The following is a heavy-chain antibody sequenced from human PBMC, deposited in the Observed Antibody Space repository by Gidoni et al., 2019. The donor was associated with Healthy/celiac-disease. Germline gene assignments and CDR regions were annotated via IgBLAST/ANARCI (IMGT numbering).Heavy chain of an antibody. CDR3: ARGATVLSYYYGMDV. CDR2: ISYDGSNK. CDR1: GFTFSSYA. V-gene: IGHV3-30*04. D-gene: IGHD4-17*01. Sequence: QVQLVESGGGVVQPGRSLRLSCAASGFTFSSYAMHWVRQAPGKGLEWVAVISYDGSNKYYADSVKGRFTISRDNSKNTLYLQMNSLRAEDTAVYYCARGATVLSYYYGMDVWGQGTTVTVSS. J-gene: IGHJ6*02.